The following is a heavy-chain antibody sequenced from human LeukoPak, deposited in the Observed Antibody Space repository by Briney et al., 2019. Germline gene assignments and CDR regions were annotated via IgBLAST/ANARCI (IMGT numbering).Heavy chain of an antibody. CDR3: ARGYRYCSSTSCYTGWFDP. D-gene: IGHD2-2*02. CDR1: GGSFSGYY. Sequence: SETLSLTCAVYGGSFSGYYWSWVRQPPGKGLEWIGEINHSGSTNYNPSLKSRVTISVDTSKNQFSLKLSSVTAADTAVYYCARGYRYCSSTSCYTGWFDPWGQGTLVTVSS. J-gene: IGHJ5*02. V-gene: IGHV4-34*01. CDR2: INHSGST.